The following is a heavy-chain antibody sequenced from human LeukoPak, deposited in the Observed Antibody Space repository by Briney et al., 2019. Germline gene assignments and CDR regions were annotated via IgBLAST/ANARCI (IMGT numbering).Heavy chain of an antibody. D-gene: IGHD2-2*01. CDR3: ARAVVGYCSSTSCRSSSWFDP. Sequence: GGSLTLSCAASGFTFSDYYMSWIRQAPGKGLEWVSYISSSGSTIYYPDSVKGRFIISRDNGKNSLYLQMNSLRAEDTAVYSCARAVVGYCSSTSCRSSSWFDPWGQGTLVTVSS. CDR1: GFTFSDYY. CDR2: ISSSGSTI. V-gene: IGHV3-11*01. J-gene: IGHJ5*02.